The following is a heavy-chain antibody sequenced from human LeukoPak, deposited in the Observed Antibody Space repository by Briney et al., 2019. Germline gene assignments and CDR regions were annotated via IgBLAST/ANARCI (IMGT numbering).Heavy chain of an antibody. CDR1: GGSINNTNW. CDR3: AREGYYDSSGYFY. D-gene: IGHD3-22*01. Sequence: SETLSLTCAVSGGSINNTNWWSWVRQPPGKGLEWIGEIYHSGSTNYNPSLKSRVTISVDKSKNQFSLKLSSVTAADTAVYYCAREGYYDSSGYFYWGQGTLVTVSS. J-gene: IGHJ4*02. CDR2: IYHSGST. V-gene: IGHV4-4*02.